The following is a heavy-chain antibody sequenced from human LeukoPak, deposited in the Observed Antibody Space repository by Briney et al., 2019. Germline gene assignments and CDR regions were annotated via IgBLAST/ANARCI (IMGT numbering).Heavy chain of an antibody. CDR3: AKHYYGSGSYWAGLDY. CDR2: ISGSGIGT. J-gene: IGHJ4*02. Sequence: PGGSLRLSRTASGFTFSNYAMSWVRQAPGKGLEWVSSISGSGIGTYYADSVKGRFTISRDNSKNTLYLQMNSLRADDTAVYSCAKHYYGSGSYWAGLDYWGQGTLVTVSS. D-gene: IGHD3-10*01. CDR1: GFTFSNYA. V-gene: IGHV3-23*01.